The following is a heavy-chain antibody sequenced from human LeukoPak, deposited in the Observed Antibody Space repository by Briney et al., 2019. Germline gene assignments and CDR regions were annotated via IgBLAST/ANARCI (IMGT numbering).Heavy chain of an antibody. D-gene: IGHD3-22*01. CDR3: ARMCYYEGSGRHFDY. CDR1: GITFSDYY. J-gene: IGHJ4*02. Sequence: PGGSLRLSCAASGITFSDYYMSWIRQAPGEGLEWVSYISSSGHYTNYADSVKGRFTISRDNSKTSLSLQMNSLRAEDTAVYYCARMCYYEGSGRHFDYWGQGTLVTVSS. CDR2: ISSSGHYT. V-gene: IGHV3-11*03.